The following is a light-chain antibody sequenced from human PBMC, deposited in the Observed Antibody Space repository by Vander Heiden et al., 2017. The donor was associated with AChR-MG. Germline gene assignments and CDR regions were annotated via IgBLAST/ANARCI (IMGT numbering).Light chain of an antibody. CDR2: SAS. CDR3: QQDGSSPLT. Sequence: EIVLTQSPGTLSLSPGERATLSCRASQSVNSNYLAWYQQKPGQAPRLLIYSASIRATGIPDRFSGSGSGTDFTLTISRLEPEDFAVYYCQQDGSSPLTFGGGTKVEIK. CDR1: QSVNSNY. V-gene: IGKV3-20*01. J-gene: IGKJ4*01.